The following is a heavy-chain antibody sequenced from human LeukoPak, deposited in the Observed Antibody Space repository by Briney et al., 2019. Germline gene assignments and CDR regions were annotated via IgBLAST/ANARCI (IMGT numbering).Heavy chain of an antibody. CDR3: TTGTWIQLWLADY. V-gene: IGHV3-15*01. CDR1: GFTFTNSC. J-gene: IGHJ4*02. Sequence: PGRSLRLSCTGSGFTFTNSCTSWVRLAPGKGLEWVGYIISQTDGGTTDYAEPVKGRFTISRDDSKNTLYLQLNSLKTEDTAVYYCTTGTWIQLWLADYWGQGTLVTVSS. D-gene: IGHD5-18*01. CDR2: IISQTDGGTT.